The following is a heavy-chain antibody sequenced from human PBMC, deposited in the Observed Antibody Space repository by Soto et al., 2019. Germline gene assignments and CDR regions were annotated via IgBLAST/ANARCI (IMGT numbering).Heavy chain of an antibody. V-gene: IGHV3-23*01. CDR3: ARGGYSGYVIDAFDI. CDR1: GFTFSSYA. J-gene: IGHJ3*02. Sequence: PGGSLRLSCAASGFTFSSYAMSWVRQEPGKGLEWVSAISGSGGSTYYADSVKGRFTISRDNSKNTLYLQMNSLRAEDTAVYYCARGGYSGYVIDAFDIWGQGTMVTVSS. D-gene: IGHD5-12*01. CDR2: ISGSGGST.